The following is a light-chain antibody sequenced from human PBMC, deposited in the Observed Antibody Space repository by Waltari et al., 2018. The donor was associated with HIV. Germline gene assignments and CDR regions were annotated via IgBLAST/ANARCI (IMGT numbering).Light chain of an antibody. CDR2: ANN. CDR1: SSNIARNT. CDR3: AAWDDSLNDWL. V-gene: IGLV1-44*01. Sequence: QSVLTQPPSASGTPGQRVTISCSGSSSNIARNTVNWYQQLPGTAPKLLIYANNQRPSGVPDRFSGSKSYTSASLAISGLQSEDEADFYCAAWDDSLNDWLFGGGTKLTVL. J-gene: IGLJ3*02.